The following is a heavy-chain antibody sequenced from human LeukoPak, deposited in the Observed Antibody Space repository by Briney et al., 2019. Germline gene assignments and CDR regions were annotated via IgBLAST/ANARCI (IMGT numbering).Heavy chain of an antibody. Sequence: SQTLSLTSTVPGVSISSYYCSWIRHPPGKGLEWIAYIYTSGSTNYNPSLKSRVTISVDTSKNQFSLELSSVTAADTAVYYCAGSSAYSSSSYSYYYYMDVWGKGTTVTVSS. CDR3: AGSSAYSSSSYSYYYYMDV. CDR2: IYTSGST. V-gene: IGHV4-4*09. CDR1: GVSISSYY. D-gene: IGHD6-6*01. J-gene: IGHJ6*03.